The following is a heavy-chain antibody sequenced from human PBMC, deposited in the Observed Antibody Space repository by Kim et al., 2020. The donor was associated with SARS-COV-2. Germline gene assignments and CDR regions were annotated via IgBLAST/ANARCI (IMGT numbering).Heavy chain of an antibody. CDR3: ARGVVVAATRWFDP. CDR1: GYTFTGYY. J-gene: IGHJ5*02. Sequence: ASVKVSCKASGYTFTGYYMHWVRQAPGQGLEWMGWINPNSGGTNYAQKFQGWVTMTRDTSISTAYMELSRLRSDDTAVYYCARGVVVAATRWFDPWGQGTLVTVSS. V-gene: IGHV1-2*04. D-gene: IGHD2-15*01. CDR2: INPNSGGT.